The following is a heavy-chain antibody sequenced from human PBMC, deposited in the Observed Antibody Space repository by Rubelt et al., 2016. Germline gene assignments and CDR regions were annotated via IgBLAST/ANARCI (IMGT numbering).Heavy chain of an antibody. CDR1: GYTFTSYG. Sequence: QVQLVQSGAEVKKPGASVKVSCKASGYTFTSYGISWVRQAPGQGLEWMGWIIPVFGTANYAQKVQGRITMTADESTSTAYMELSSLRSEDTAVYYCATTIAIRPYYFDYWGQGTLVTVSS. J-gene: IGHJ4*02. V-gene: IGHV1-69*13. CDR2: IIPVFGTA. D-gene: IGHD6-6*01. CDR3: ATTIAIRPYYFDY.